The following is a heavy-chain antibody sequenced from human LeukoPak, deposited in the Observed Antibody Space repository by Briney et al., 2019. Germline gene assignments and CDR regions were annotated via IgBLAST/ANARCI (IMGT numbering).Heavy chain of an antibody. D-gene: IGHD2-2*01. J-gene: IGHJ6*02. CDR3: AREIVVVPAAIDYYYYGMDV. CDR1: GYTFTSYD. Sequence: ASVKVSCKASGYTFTSYDINWVRQATGQGLEWMGWMNPNSGNTVYAQKFQGRVTMTRNTSISTAYMELSSLRSEDTAVYYCAREIVVVPAAIDYYYYGMDVWGQGTTVTVSS. V-gene: IGHV1-8*01. CDR2: MNPNSGNT.